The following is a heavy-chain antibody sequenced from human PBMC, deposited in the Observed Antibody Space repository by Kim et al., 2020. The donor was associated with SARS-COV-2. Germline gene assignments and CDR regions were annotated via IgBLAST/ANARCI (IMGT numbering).Heavy chain of an antibody. V-gene: IGHV1-69*13. CDR1: GGTFSSYA. CDR3: AREASGWDGTSYFDY. CDR2: IIPIFGTA. D-gene: IGHD6-19*01. J-gene: IGHJ4*02. Sequence: SVKVSCKASGGTFSSYAISWVRQAPGQGLEWMGGIIPIFGTANYAQKFQGRVTITADESTSTAYMELSSLRSEDTAVYYCAREASGWDGTSYFDYWGQGTLVTISS.